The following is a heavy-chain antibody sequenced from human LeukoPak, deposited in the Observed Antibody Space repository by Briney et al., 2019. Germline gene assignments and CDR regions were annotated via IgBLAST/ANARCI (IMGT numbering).Heavy chain of an antibody. CDR3: AAGYCSGGSCYSNWFDP. CDR2: IYYSGST. J-gene: IGHJ5*02. CDR1: GGSISSSSYY. D-gene: IGHD2-15*01. Sequence: SETLSLTCTVSGGSISSSSYYWGWIRQPPGKGLEWIGSIYYSGSTNYNPSLKSRVTMSVDTSKNQFSLKLSSVTAADTAVYYCAAGYCSGGSCYSNWFDPWGQGTLVTVSS. V-gene: IGHV4-39*07.